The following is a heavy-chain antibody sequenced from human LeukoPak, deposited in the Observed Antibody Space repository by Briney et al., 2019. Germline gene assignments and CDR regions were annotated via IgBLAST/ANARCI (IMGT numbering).Heavy chain of an antibody. J-gene: IGHJ4*02. D-gene: IGHD2-8*02. CDR1: GFTFNKAW. CDR3: TTVSDSGHLDY. V-gene: IGHV3-15*01. CDR2: IRRKTDGGTT. Sequence: TGGSLRLSCAASGFTFNKAWLSWVRQAPGKGLEWVGRIRRKTDGGTTDYAAPVKGRITISRDDSKNTLFLQMNSLKTEDTAVYYCTTVSDSGHLDYWGQGTLVTVSS.